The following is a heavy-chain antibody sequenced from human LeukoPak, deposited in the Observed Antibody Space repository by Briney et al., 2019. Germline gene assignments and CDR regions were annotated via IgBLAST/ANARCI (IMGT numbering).Heavy chain of an antibody. CDR2: INHSGST. D-gene: IGHD4-17*01. Sequence: SETLSLTCAVYGGSFSGYYWSWIRQPPGKGLEWIGEINHSGSTNYNPSLKSRVTISVDTSKNQFSLKLSSVTAADTAVYYCARGDYVSWFDPWGQGTLVTVSS. CDR1: GGSFSGYY. CDR3: ARGDYVSWFDP. V-gene: IGHV4-34*01. J-gene: IGHJ5*02.